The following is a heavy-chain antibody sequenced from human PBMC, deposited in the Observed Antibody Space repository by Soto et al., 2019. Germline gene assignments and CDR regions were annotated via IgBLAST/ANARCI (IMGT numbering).Heavy chain of an antibody. Sequence: QVQLVQSGAEVKKPGASVKVSCKASGYTFTSYAMHWVRQAPGQRLEWMGWINAGNGNTKYSQKFQGRVTITRDTSASTAYMALSSLRSEDTAVYYCARVFRPYSRSWKTLPLEFDYWGQGTLLTVSS. CDR2: INAGNGNT. D-gene: IGHD6-13*01. CDR3: ARVFRPYSRSWKTLPLEFDY. V-gene: IGHV1-3*01. J-gene: IGHJ4*02. CDR1: GYTFTSYA.